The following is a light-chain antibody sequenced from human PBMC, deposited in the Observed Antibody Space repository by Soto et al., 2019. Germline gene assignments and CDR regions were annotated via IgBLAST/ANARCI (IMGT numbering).Light chain of an antibody. V-gene: IGLV4-60*02. Sequence: QSVLTQSSSASASLGSSVKLTCTLSSGHSSYIIAWHQQQPGKAPRYLMKLEGSGSYNKGSGVHDRFSGSSSGAERYLTISNLQFEDEADYYCETWDTNTWVFGGGTKVTVL. J-gene: IGLJ3*02. CDR3: ETWDTNTWV. CDR1: SGHSSYI. CDR2: LEGSGSY.